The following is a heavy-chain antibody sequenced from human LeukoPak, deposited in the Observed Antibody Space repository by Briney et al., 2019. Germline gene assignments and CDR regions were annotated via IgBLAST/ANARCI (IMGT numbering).Heavy chain of an antibody. J-gene: IGHJ4*02. CDR1: GFTFDDYA. CDR3: AKDNWTFDY. V-gene: IGHV3-43D*03. D-gene: IGHD1-1*01. CDR2: ISWDGGST. Sequence: PGGSLRLSCAASGFTFDDYAMHWVRQAPGKGLEWVSLISWDGGSTYYADSVKGRFTISRDNSKNTLYLQMNSLRTEDTAVYYCAKDNWTFDYWGQGALVTVSS.